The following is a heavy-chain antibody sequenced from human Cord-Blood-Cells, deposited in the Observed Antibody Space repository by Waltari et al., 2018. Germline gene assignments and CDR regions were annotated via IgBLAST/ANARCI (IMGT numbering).Heavy chain of an antibody. CDR3: ARQPYDFWSGYYLDY. V-gene: IGHV4-39*01. CDR1: GGSISSSSCY. Sequence: QLQLQESGPGLVKPSETLSLTCTVSGGSISSSSCYWGWTSRPQGKGLEWIGSIYYRGSTYDNPSLKSRVTISVDTSKNQFSLKLSSVTAADTAVYYCARQPYDFWSGYYLDYWGQGTLVTVSS. J-gene: IGHJ4*02. D-gene: IGHD3-3*01. CDR2: IYYRGST.